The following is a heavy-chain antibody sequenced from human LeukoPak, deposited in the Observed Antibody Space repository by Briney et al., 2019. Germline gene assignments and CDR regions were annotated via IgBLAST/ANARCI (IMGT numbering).Heavy chain of an antibody. J-gene: IGHJ4*02. D-gene: IGHD2-15*01. CDR1: GYTFTSYD. CDR2: MNPNSGNT. CDR3: ARGAPGSYCSGGSCPYFDY. Sequence: ASVKVSCKASGYTFTSYDINWVRLATGQGLEWMGWMNPNSGNTGYAQKFQGRVTMTRNTSITTAYMELSSLRSEDTAVYYCARGAPGSYCSGGSCPYFDYWGQGTLVTVSS. V-gene: IGHV1-8*01.